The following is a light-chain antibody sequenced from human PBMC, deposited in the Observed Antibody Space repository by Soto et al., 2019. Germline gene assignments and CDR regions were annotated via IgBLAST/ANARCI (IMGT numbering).Light chain of an antibody. CDR1: QSVSSSY. Sequence: EIVLTQSPGTLSLSPGERATLYCRASQSVSSSYLAWYQQKPGQAPGLLIYGASSRATGIPDRFSGSGSGTNVTLTISRLEREDVAVYYCQQYGSSQFTFGPGTKVDIK. J-gene: IGKJ3*01. V-gene: IGKV3-20*01. CDR2: GAS. CDR3: QQYGSSQFT.